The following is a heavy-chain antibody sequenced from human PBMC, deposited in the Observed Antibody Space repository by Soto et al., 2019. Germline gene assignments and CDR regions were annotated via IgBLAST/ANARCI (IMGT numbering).Heavy chain of an antibody. D-gene: IGHD2-2*01. V-gene: IGHV3-64D*08. J-gene: IGHJ4*02. Sequence: GGSLRLSCSASGFTFSSYAMHWVRQAPGKGLEYVSAISSNGGSTYYADSVKGRFTISRDNSKNTLYLQMSSLRAEDTAVYYCVKDLPQDIVVVPAVKWGFFDYWGQGTLVTVSS. CDR1: GFTFSSYA. CDR3: VKDLPQDIVVVPAVKWGFFDY. CDR2: ISSNGGST.